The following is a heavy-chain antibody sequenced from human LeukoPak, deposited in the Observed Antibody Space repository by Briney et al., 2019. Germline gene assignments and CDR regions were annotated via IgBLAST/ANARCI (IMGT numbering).Heavy chain of an antibody. V-gene: IGHV3-23*01. J-gene: IGHJ4*02. D-gene: IGHD6-19*01. CDR2: ISGSGGST. CDR1: GFTFSAYA. CDR3: AKRSDSSGWYEDD. Sequence: PGGSLRLSCEASGFTFSAYAMTWVRQAPGKGLEWLSAISGSGGSTYYADSVKGRFTISRDNSKNTLYLQMNSLRPEDTALYYCAKRSDSSGWYEDDWGQGTVVTVSS.